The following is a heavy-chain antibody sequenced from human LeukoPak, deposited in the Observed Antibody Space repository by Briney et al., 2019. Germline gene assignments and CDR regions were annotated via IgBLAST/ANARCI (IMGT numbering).Heavy chain of an antibody. CDR2: IYHSGST. CDR3: ARGGVRGVIQQNWFDP. CDR1: GGSISSGGYS. J-gene: IGHJ5*02. Sequence: TSQTLSLTCAVSGGSISSGGYSWSWIRQPPGKGLEWIGYIYHSGSTYYNPSLKSRVTISVDRSKNQFSLKLSSVTAADTAVYYCARGGVRGVIQQNWFDPWGQGTLVTVSS. V-gene: IGHV4-30-2*01. D-gene: IGHD3-10*01.